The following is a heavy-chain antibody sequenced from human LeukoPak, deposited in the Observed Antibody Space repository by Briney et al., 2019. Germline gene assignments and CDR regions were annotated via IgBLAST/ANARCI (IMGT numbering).Heavy chain of an antibody. CDR3: ARGGDTMVRGADYYYMDV. CDR1: GYTFTSYD. CDR2: MNPNSGNT. V-gene: IGHV1-8*03. J-gene: IGHJ6*03. D-gene: IGHD3-10*01. Sequence: ASVKVSCKASGYTFTSYDINWVRQATGQGLEWMGWMNPNSGNTGYAQKFQVRVTITRNTSISTAYMELSSLRSEDTAVYYCARGGDTMVRGADYYYMDVWGKGTTVTVSS.